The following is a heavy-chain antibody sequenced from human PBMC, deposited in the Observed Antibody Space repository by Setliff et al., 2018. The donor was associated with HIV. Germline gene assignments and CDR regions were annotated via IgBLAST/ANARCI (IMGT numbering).Heavy chain of an antibody. V-gene: IGHV3-23*01. CDR2: ISSVGST. J-gene: IGHJ4*02. Sequence: GGSLRLSCAASGFTFSSYEMNWVRQAPGKGLEWVSYISSVGSTYYADSVKGRFTISRDNSNNTLYLQMNSLTAEDTAVYYCAKDFLAGGSGSYLGFDYWGQGTLVTVS. CDR1: GFTFSSYE. D-gene: IGHD3-10*01. CDR3: AKDFLAGGSGSYLGFDY.